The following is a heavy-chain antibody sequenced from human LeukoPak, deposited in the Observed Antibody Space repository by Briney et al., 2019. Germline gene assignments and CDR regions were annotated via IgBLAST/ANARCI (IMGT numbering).Heavy chain of an antibody. Sequence: GGSLRLSCAASGFTFSSYSMNWVRQAPGKGLEWVSSIGSSSSYIYYADSVKGRFTISRDNAKNSLYLQMNSLRAEDTAVYYCARTTALGYCSSTSCYSGDGYWGEGTLVTVSS. CDR2: IGSSSSYI. V-gene: IGHV3-21*01. CDR1: GFTFSSYS. J-gene: IGHJ4*02. CDR3: ARTTALGYCSSTSCYSGDGY. D-gene: IGHD2-2*01.